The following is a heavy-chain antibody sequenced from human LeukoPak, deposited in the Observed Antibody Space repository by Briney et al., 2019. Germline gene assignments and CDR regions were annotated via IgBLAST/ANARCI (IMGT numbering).Heavy chain of an antibody. V-gene: IGHV4-59*01. CDR2: IYYSGST. D-gene: IGHD2-8*01. J-gene: IGHJ2*01. CDR3: ARDHTWSLFDL. CDR1: GGSISSYY. Sequence: SETLSLTCTVSGGSISSYYWSWIRKPPGKGLDWIGYIYYSGSTNYNPSLKSRVTISVDTSKNQFSLKLSSVTAADTAVYYCARDHTWSLFDLWGRGTLVTVSS.